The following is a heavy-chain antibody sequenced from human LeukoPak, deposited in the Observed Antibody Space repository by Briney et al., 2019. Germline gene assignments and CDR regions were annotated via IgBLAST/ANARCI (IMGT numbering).Heavy chain of an antibody. J-gene: IGHJ4*02. Sequence: GSLRLSCAASGFTFSSYSMNLVRQAPGEGVEWVSSISSSSSYIYYADSVKGRFTISRDNAKNSLYLQMNSLRAEDTAVYYCARDNDLLRYFDWPLDYWGQGTLVTVSS. CDR3: ARDNDLLRYFDWPLDY. CDR2: ISSSSSYI. CDR1: GFTFSSYS. D-gene: IGHD3-9*01. V-gene: IGHV3-21*01.